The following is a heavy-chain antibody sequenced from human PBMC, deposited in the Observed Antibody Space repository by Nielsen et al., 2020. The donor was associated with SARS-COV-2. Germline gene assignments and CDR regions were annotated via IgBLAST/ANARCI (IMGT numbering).Heavy chain of an antibody. J-gene: IGHJ3*02. V-gene: IGHV3-33*01. CDR3: ARSRATTPHAAFDI. D-gene: IGHD1-26*01. Sequence: WIRQPPGKGLEWVAVIWYDGSNKYYADSVKGRFTISRDNSKNTLYLQMNSLRAEDTAVYYCARSRATTPHAAFDIWGQGAMVTVSS. CDR2: IWYDGSNK.